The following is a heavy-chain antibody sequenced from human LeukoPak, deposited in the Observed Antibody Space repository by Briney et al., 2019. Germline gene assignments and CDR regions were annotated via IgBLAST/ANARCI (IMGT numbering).Heavy chain of an antibody. CDR3: APAMWGSKCTCRDY. Sequence: GGSLRLSCAASGFTFSNVWMGWFRQAPGKGLEWVGRIRKPTEGGATDYAAPVQGRFTISRDDSSNTLYLQMNSLKTEDTPVYFCAPAMWGSKCTCRDYWGQGTLVPVPS. V-gene: IGHV3-15*01. CDR1: GFTFSNVW. J-gene: IGHJ4*02. CDR2: IRKPTEGGAT. D-gene: IGHD3-16*01.